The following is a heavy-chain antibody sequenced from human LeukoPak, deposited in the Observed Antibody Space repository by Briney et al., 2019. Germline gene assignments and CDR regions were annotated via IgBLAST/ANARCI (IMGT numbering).Heavy chain of an antibody. Sequence: AASLQISCKGSGYSFTSYWISWVRQMPGKGLEWMGKIDPSDSYTNYSPSFQGHVTISADRSISTAYLQWSSLKASDTAMYYCARLRYGVDYWGQGTLVTVSS. D-gene: IGHD5-18*01. J-gene: IGHJ4*02. CDR2: IDPSDSYT. CDR1: GYSFTSYW. V-gene: IGHV5-10-1*01. CDR3: ARLRYGVDY.